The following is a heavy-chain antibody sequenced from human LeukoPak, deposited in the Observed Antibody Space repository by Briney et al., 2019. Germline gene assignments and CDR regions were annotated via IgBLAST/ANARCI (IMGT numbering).Heavy chain of an antibody. D-gene: IGHD6-19*01. V-gene: IGHV3-23*01. CDR3: AKDARRTSGWYYFDS. CDR2: ITDCGGST. CDR1: RFPFGYYA. J-gene: IGHJ4*02. Sequence: GGSLRLFCAASRFPFGYYAMSWLRQAPGKGLEWVSGITDCGGSTYPAHSVKGRFTISRDNSKNTVYLKMNSVRAEDTAVYYCAKDARRTSGWYYFDSWGQGTLVTVSS.